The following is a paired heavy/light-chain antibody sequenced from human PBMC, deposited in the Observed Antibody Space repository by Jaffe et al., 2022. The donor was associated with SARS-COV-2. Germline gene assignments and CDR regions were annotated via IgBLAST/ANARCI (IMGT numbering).Light chain of an antibody. J-gene: IGLJ3*02. Sequence: QSVLTQPPSVSGAPGQRVTVSCTGSNSDIGTLTDVHWYQQLPGAAPRLLIFADTNRASGVPDRFSGSKSGTSASLAITGLQAEDEGDYYCQTYDSGLSAWVFGGGTKVTVL. CDR3: QTYDSGLSAWV. CDR1: NSDIGTLTD. CDR2: ADT. V-gene: IGLV1-40*01.
Heavy chain of an antibody. D-gene: IGHD2-15*01. V-gene: IGHV4-39*01. J-gene: IGHJ6*03. Sequence: HLQESGPGLVKPSETLSLTCSVSGGSVNTVGYYWGWIRQSPGKGLEWVGSVYYSGTPHYSPSLRSRLTISLDTSKNQISLMLKSVTAADAAVYYCARQGGGSRGWYVDFKYYMDVWGKGTAVTVSS. CDR3: ARQGGGSRGWYVDFKYYMDV. CDR1: GGSVNTVGYY. CDR2: VYYSGTP.